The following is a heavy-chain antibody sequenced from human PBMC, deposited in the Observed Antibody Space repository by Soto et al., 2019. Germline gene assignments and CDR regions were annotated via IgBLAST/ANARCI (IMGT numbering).Heavy chain of an antibody. CDR1: GFTFSSYS. CDR3: ARRYDYGDY. CDR2: ISSSSSTI. D-gene: IGHD2-2*01. Sequence: GGSLRLSCAASGFTFSSYSMNWVRQAPGKGLEWLSFISSSSSTIDYAESVKGRFTISRDNAKNSVYLQMNGLRDDDTAVYYCARRYDYGDYWGQGTLVTVSS. V-gene: IGHV3-48*02. J-gene: IGHJ4*02.